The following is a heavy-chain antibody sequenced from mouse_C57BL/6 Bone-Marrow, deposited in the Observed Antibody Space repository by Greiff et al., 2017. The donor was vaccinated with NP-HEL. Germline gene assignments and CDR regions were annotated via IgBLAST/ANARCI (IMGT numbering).Heavy chain of an antibody. V-gene: IGHV5-4*01. CDR2: ISDGGSYT. CDR1: GFTFSSYA. D-gene: IGHD1-1*01. Sequence: DVQLVESGGGLVKPGGSLKLSCAASGFTFSSYAMSWVRQTPEKRLEWVATISDGGSYTYYPDNVKGRFTISRDNAKNNLYLQMSHLKSEDTAMYYCAGRSDYYCGTAWFAYWGQGTLVTVSA. J-gene: IGHJ3*01. CDR3: AGRSDYYCGTAWFAY.